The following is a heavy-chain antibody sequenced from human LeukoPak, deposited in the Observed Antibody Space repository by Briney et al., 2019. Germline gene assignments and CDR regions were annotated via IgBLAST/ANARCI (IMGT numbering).Heavy chain of an antibody. Sequence: SETLSLTCTVSAGSIRSSSYSWGWIRQPPGKGLEWIGSIYYSGSTYYNPSLKSRVAISVDTSRNQFSLKVTSVTAADTAVYYCARGVRWLQLSYFDYWGQGTLVTVSS. D-gene: IGHD5-24*01. CDR2: IYYSGST. J-gene: IGHJ4*02. CDR1: AGSIRSSSYS. V-gene: IGHV4-39*07. CDR3: ARGVRWLQLSYFDY.